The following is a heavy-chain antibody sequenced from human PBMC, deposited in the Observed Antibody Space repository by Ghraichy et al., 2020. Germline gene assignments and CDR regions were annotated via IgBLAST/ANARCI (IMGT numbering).Heavy chain of an antibody. J-gene: IGHJ6*02. D-gene: IGHD2-2*01. Sequence: SVKVSCKASGGTFSSYAISWVRQAPGQGLEWMGGIIPIFGTANYAQKFQGRVTITADESTSTAYMELSSLRSEDTAVYYCARDIVVVPAAPDGGNYYYYGMDVWGQGTTVTVSS. CDR3: ARDIVVVPAAPDGGNYYYYGMDV. CDR1: GGTFSSYA. CDR2: IIPIFGTA. V-gene: IGHV1-69*13.